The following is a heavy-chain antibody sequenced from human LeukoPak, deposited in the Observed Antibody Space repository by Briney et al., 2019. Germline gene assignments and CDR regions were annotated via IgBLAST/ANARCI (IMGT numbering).Heavy chain of an antibody. CDR1: GFTVSSNY. D-gene: IGHD3-3*01. CDR2: IYYSGST. J-gene: IGHJ5*02. Sequence: GSLRLSCAASGFTVSSNYMSWVRQAPGKGLEWIGSIYYSGSTYYNPSLKSRVTISVDTSKNQFSLKLSSVTAADTAVYYCARQELRFLEWPGWFDPWGQGTLVTVSS. CDR3: ARQELRFLEWPGWFDP. V-gene: IGHV4-39*01.